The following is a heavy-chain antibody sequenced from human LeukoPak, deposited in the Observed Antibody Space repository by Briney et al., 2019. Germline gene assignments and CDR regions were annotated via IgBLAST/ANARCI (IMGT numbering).Heavy chain of an antibody. CDR3: AKDKSGMIVDNYFDY. Sequence: PGGSLRLSCAASGFTFSSYAMSWVRQAPGKGLEWVSAISGSGGSTYYEDSVKGRLTISRDNSKNTLYLQMTSLRAEDTAVYYCAKDKSGMIVDNYFDYWGQGTLVTVSS. V-gene: IGHV3-23*01. D-gene: IGHD3-22*01. J-gene: IGHJ4*02. CDR1: GFTFSSYA. CDR2: ISGSGGST.